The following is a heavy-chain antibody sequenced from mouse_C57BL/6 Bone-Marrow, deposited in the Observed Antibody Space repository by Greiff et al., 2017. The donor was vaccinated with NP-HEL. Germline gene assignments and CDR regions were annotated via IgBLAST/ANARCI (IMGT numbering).Heavy chain of an antibody. CDR2: IDPENGDT. D-gene: IGHD1-1*01. Sequence: VHVKQSGAELVRPGASVKLSCTASGFNIQDDYMHWVKPRPEQGLEWIGWIDPENGDTEYASKFQGKATITADTSSNTAYLQLSSLTSEDTAVYYCTGGSRVITTVVGAYWGQGTLVTVSA. CDR3: TGGSRVITTVVGAY. J-gene: IGHJ3*01. CDR1: GFNIQDDY. V-gene: IGHV14-4*01.